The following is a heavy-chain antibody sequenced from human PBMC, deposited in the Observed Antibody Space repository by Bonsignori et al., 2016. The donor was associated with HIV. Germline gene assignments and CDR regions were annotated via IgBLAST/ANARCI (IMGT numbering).Heavy chain of an antibody. J-gene: IGHJ4*02. CDR1: GGTFSSYP. V-gene: IGHV1-69*10. Sequence: SVKVSCKASGGTFSSYPISWVRQAPGQGLEWMGGIIPILGIANYAQKFQGRVTITADESTSTANMELYSLRSEDTAVYYCVRDGAHDRKGYYFDYWGQGTLVTVSS. CDR3: VRDGAHDRKGYYFDY. D-gene: IGHD3-22*01. CDR2: IIPILGIA.